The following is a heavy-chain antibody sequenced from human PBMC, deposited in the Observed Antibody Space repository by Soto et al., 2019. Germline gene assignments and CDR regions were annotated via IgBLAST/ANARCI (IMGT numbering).Heavy chain of an antibody. Sequence: EVQLLESGGGLVQPGGSLRLSCAASGFTFSSHALTWVRQAPGKGLEWVAAIGGSGGRTYYADSVKGRFTISRDNSKNTLYLQMNSLKAEDTAVYYCSKAMGYTYGYGVDYWGQGTLVTVSS. J-gene: IGHJ4*02. CDR1: GFTFSSHA. D-gene: IGHD5-18*01. CDR2: IGGSGGRT. V-gene: IGHV3-23*01. CDR3: SKAMGYTYGYGVDY.